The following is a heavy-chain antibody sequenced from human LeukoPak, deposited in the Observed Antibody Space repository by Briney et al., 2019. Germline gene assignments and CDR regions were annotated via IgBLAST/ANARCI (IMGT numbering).Heavy chain of an antibody. CDR1: RGSLTGFY. CDR2: VYNSVTT. J-gene: IGHJ6*01. CDR3: ARHVRMTTSGVDSFPMDV. Sequence: PETLSLTCTVSRGSLTGFYWSFLRQPPRKRLEWIAYVYNSVTTTYNTPLKSRLTISPDTSTKQLSLRLTSVTATDTPAYYSARHVRMTTSGVDSFPMDVWGQGTTVSVSS. V-gene: IGHV4-59*08. D-gene: IGHD3/OR15-3a*01.